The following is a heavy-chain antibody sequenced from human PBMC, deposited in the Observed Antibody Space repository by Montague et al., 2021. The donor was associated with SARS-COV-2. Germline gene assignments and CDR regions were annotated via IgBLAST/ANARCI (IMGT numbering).Heavy chain of an antibody. D-gene: IGHD4-17*01. Sequence: SETLSLTCSVSGGSISSHVWSWIRQPPGKGLEWIGNIFDNGNTNYIPSLKRRLTISVETSKTQISLKLASGTAADTAVYYCARGYYGDCGTYQHYYGMDVWGQGTKVIVSS. J-gene: IGHJ6*02. CDR1: GGSISSHV. CDR2: IFDNGNT. V-gene: IGHV4-59*11. CDR3: ARGYYGDCGTYQHYYGMDV.